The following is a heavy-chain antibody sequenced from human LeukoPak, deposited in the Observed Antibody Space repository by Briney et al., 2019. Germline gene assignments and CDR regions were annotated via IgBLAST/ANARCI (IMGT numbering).Heavy chain of an antibody. J-gene: IGHJ4*02. CDR3: AGRWLSLDH. V-gene: IGHV4-59*01. D-gene: IGHD3-22*01. Sequence: SETLSLTCTVSGGSINNYYWSWIRQPPGKGLEWIGYIYYSGSTNYNPSFKSRVTISVDTSKNQFSLRLSSVTAADTAVYYCAGRWLSLDHWGQGTQVTVSS. CDR2: IYYSGST. CDR1: GGSINNYY.